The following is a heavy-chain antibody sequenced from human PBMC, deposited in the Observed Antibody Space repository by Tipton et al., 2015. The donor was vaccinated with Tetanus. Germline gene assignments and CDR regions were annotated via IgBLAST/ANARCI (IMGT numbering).Heavy chain of an antibody. J-gene: IGHJ4*02. CDR2: ISYDGTHK. Sequence: QLVQSGGGVVQPGRSLRLSCAASEFTFGRFGMHWVRQAPGKGLQWVAGISYDGTHKYYRDSVKGRFTISRDNSKNTLDLQLDSLRPEDTAIYYCAKAKPIITLAFFDSWGQGTPVIVSS. V-gene: IGHV3-30*18. D-gene: IGHD3-22*01. CDR3: AKAKPIITLAFFDS. CDR1: EFTFGRFG.